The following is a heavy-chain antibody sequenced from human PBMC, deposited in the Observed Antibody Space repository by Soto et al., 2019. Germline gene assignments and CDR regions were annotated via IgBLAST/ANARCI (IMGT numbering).Heavy chain of an antibody. Sequence: GGSLRLSCAASGFTFSSYGMHWVRQAPGKGLEWVAVISYDGSNKYYADSVKGRFTISRDNSKNTLYLQMNSLRAEDTAVYYCAKDPDPYYDSSGYYYYWGQGTLVTVSS. CDR3: AKDPDPYYDSSGYYYY. V-gene: IGHV3-30*18. CDR2: ISYDGSNK. CDR1: GFTFSSYG. D-gene: IGHD3-22*01. J-gene: IGHJ4*02.